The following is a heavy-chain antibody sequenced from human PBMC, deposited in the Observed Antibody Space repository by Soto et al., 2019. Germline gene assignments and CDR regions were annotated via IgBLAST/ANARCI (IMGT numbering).Heavy chain of an antibody. CDR2: IYHSGTT. V-gene: IGHV4-4*02. CDR3: ARLGTRFYFQH. J-gene: IGHJ1*01. Sequence: QVQLQESGPGLVKSSGTLSLTCAVSGDSISSPHWWSWVRQPPGKGLEWIGEIYHSGTTNYNPSLQSRVSMSVDKSKNQLSLMLSSVTAADTAVYYCARLGTRFYFQHWGQCTLVTVSS. CDR1: GDSISSPHW. D-gene: IGHD3-16*01.